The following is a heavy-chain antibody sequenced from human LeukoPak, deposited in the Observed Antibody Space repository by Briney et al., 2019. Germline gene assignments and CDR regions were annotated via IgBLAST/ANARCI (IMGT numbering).Heavy chain of an antibody. CDR2: IKQDGSEK. CDR1: GFTFSRYW. CDR3: ARDYGH. V-gene: IGHV3-7*01. J-gene: IGHJ4*02. Sequence: GGSLRLSCAASGFTFSRYWMSWVRQAPGKGLEWVANIKQDGSEKYYVDSVRGRFTISRDNAKNSLYLQMNSLRAEDTAVYYCARDYGHWGQGTLVTVSS. D-gene: IGHD3-10*01.